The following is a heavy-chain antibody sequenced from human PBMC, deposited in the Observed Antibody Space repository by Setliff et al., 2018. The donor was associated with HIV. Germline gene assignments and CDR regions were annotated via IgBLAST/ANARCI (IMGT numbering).Heavy chain of an antibody. V-gene: IGHV1-46*01. CDR2: INPSGGST. Sequence: ASVKVSCKASGYTFTSYYMHWVRQAPGQGLEWMGIINPSGGSTSYAQKFQGRVTMTRDTSTSTVYMELSSLRSEDTAVYYCARVGPKNRYYNFWSGYFGAFDIWGQGTMVTVS. CDR3: ARVGPKNRYYNFWSGYFGAFDI. D-gene: IGHD3-3*01. CDR1: GYTFTSYY. J-gene: IGHJ3*02.